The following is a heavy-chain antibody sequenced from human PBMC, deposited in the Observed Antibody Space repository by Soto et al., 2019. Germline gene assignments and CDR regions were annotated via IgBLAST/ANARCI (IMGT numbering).Heavy chain of an antibody. Sequence: SETLSLTCTVPGGSNTSRSDYWGWIRQPPGKGLEWIGSVYYSGSTHDNPSLQSRVTISVDTSRNQFSLNLISVTAADTAVYFCARQPRGPGYGERGLYFDYWGQGTLVTVS. J-gene: IGHJ4*02. D-gene: IGHD3-16*01. V-gene: IGHV4-39*01. CDR2: VYYSGST. CDR1: GGSNTSRSDY. CDR3: ARQPRGPGYGERGLYFDY.